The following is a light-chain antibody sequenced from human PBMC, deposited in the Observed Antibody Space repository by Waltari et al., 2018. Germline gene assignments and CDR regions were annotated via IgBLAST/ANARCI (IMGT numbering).Light chain of an antibody. V-gene: IGLV2-14*03. J-gene: IGLJ3*02. CDR1: SGDVGSFNY. Sequence: QSALTQPASVSGSPGQSITISCTGTSGDVGSFNYVSWYQQPPGKAPKVMIYDVSKPPSRVSNRLPGSKSGNTASLIISGLQAEYEADYYCSSYTGSSSSWVFGGGTKLNVL. CDR3: SSYTGSSSSWV. CDR2: DVS.